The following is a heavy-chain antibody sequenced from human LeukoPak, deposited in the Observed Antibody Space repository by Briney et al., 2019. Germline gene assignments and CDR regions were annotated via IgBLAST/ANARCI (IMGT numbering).Heavy chain of an antibody. CDR3: AKVCSGSYYAFDI. V-gene: IGHV3-23*01. D-gene: IGHD1-26*01. J-gene: IGHJ3*02. CDR2: ISGSGGST. Sequence: SGGSLRLSCAASGFTFSSYAMSWVRQAPGKGLEWVSAISGSGGSTYYADSVKGRFTISRDNSKNTLYLQMNSLRAEDTAVYYCAKVCSGSYYAFDIRGQGTMVTVSS. CDR1: GFTFSSYA.